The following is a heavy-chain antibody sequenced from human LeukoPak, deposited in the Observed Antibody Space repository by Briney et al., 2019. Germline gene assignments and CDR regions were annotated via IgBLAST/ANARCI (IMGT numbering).Heavy chain of an antibody. CDR1: GYTFTSSD. J-gene: IGHJ4*02. D-gene: IGHD2-2*01. Sequence: VASVKVSCKASGYTFTSSDIHWVRQATGQGLEWVGWMNPKSGNAGFAQKFQGRVTMTRNTSISTAYMELSSLRSEDTAVFYCTGLLTQSSSTDCYPLEDWGQGTLVTVSS. CDR2: MNPKSGNA. CDR3: TGLLTQSSSTDCYPLED. V-gene: IGHV1-8*01.